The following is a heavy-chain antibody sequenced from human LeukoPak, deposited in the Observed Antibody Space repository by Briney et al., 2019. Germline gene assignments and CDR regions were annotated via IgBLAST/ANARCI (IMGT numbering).Heavy chain of an antibody. V-gene: IGHV3-21*01. CDR3: ARVGYYDFWSGYLWFDP. Sequence: GGSLRLSCAASGFTFSSYSMNWVRQAPGKGLEWVSSISSSSSYIYYADSVKGRFTISRDNAKNSLYLQMNSLRPEDTAVYYCARVGYYDFWSGYLWFDPWGQGTLVTVSS. J-gene: IGHJ5*02. CDR1: GFTFSSYS. CDR2: ISSSSSYI. D-gene: IGHD3-3*01.